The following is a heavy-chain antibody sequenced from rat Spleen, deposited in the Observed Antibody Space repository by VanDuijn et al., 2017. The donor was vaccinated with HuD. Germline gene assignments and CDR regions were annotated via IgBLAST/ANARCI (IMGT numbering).Heavy chain of an antibody. CDR1: GFTFSNYY. CDR3: VRLLGAPDWYFDF. V-gene: IGHV5-25*01. D-gene: IGHD5-1*01. Sequence: EVQLVESGGGLVQPGRSLKLSCAASGFTFSNYYMAWVRQAPTKGLEWVAFISSGGGNTYYRGSVKGRFTISRDNAKSTLYLQMDSLRSEDTATYYCVRLLGAPDWYFDFWGPGTMVTVSS. J-gene: IGHJ1*01. CDR2: ISSGGGNT.